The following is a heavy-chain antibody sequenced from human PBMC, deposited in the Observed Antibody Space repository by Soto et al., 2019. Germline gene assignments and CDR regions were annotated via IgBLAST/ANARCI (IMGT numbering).Heavy chain of an antibody. CDR3: ARGSYYYDSSGYYHPYYYYGMDV. J-gene: IGHJ6*02. D-gene: IGHD3-22*01. CDR2: INAGNGNT. CDR1: GYTFTSYA. Sequence: ASVKVSCKASGYTFTSYAMHWVRQAPGQRLEWMGWINAGNGNTKYSQKFQGRVTITRDTSASTAYMELSSLRSEDTAVYYCARGSYYYDSSGYYHPYYYYGMDVWGQGTTVTVSS. V-gene: IGHV1-3*01.